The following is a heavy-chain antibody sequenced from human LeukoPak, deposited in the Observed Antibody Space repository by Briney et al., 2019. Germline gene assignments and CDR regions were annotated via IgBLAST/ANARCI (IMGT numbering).Heavy chain of an antibody. Sequence: PSETLSLTCTVSGGSISSSSYYWGWIRQPPGKGLEWIGSIYYSGSTYYNPSLKSRVTISVDTSKNQFSLKLSSVTAADTAVYYCARYIGPKQWLVYYFDYWGQGTLVTVSS. J-gene: IGHJ4*02. V-gene: IGHV4-39*01. CDR3: ARYIGPKQWLVYYFDY. CDR2: IYYSGST. D-gene: IGHD6-19*01. CDR1: GGSISSSSYY.